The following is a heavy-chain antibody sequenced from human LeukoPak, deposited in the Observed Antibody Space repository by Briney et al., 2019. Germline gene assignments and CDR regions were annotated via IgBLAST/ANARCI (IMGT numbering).Heavy chain of an antibody. J-gene: IGHJ4*02. D-gene: IGHD3-22*01. Sequence: GGSLRLSCAASGFTFSSYAMSWVRQAPGKGLEWVSGISGNGGSTYYADSVKGRFTISRDNAKNTLYLQMNSLRAADTAVYYCARGSYYYDSSGYYYEVWGQGTLVTVSS. CDR2: ISGNGGST. CDR3: ARGSYYYDSSGYYYEV. CDR1: GFTFSSYA. V-gene: IGHV3-23*01.